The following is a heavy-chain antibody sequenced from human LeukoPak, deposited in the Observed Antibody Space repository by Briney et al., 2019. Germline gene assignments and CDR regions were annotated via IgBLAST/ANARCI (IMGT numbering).Heavy chain of an antibody. CDR1: GGSVSSGSYY. V-gene: IGHV4-61*01. D-gene: IGHD1-26*01. J-gene: IGHJ5*02. CDR3: ASNLSGSYYNWFDP. Sequence: SETLSLTCTVSGGSVSSGSYYWSWIRQPPGKGLEWIGYIYYNGSTNYNPSLKSRVTISVDTSKNQFSLKLSSVTAADTAVYYCASNLSGSYYNWFDPWGQGTLVTVSS. CDR2: IYYNGST.